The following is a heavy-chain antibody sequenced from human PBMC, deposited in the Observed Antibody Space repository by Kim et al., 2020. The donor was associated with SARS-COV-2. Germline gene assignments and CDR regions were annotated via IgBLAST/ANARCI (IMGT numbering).Heavy chain of an antibody. V-gene: IGHV3-9*01. J-gene: IGHJ4*02. D-gene: IGHD6-13*01. CDR3: AKDMLVWGIAAPDY. Sequence: ADSVKGRFTISRDNAKNSLYLQMNSLRAEDTALYYCAKDMLVWGIAAPDYWGQGTLVTVSS.